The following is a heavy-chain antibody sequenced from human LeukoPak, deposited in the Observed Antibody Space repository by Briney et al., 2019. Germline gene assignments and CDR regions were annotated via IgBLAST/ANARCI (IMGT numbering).Heavy chain of an antibody. CDR1: GYSLTELA. CDR3: ATFQAYANSGHLRPYFDY. J-gene: IGHJ4*02. CDR2: SDPEDVKT. V-gene: IGHV1-24*01. Sequence: GASVKVSCKISGYSLTELAIHWVRQAPGKGLEWMGGSDPEDVKTSFAEKFQGRVTFTEDTSTDTAFMELSRLRSDDTAVYYCATFQAYANSGHLRPYFDYSDRGTLVTVSS. D-gene: IGHD3-22*01.